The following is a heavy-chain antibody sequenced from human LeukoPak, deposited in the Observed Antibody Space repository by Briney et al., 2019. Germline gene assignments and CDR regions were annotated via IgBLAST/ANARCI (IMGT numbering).Heavy chain of an antibody. V-gene: IGHV3-21*01. Sequence: GGSLRLSCAASGPNHREFGLIWVRQAPGKGLEWVSSISSSGTYVYYADSVKGRFTISRDNAKNSLSLQMNSLRADDAAVYYCARASSKQLAGYLPDGFDIWGQGTMVTVSS. J-gene: IGHJ3*02. CDR2: ISSSGTYV. CDR3: ARASSKQLAGYLPDGFDI. CDR1: GPNHREFG. D-gene: IGHD3-9*01.